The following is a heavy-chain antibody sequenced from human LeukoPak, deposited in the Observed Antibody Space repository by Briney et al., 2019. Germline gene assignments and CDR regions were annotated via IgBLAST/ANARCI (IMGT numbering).Heavy chain of an antibody. J-gene: IGHJ4*02. CDR2: ISYDGSNK. CDR3: ARDTVVVVAATNPGY. Sequence: PGGSLRLSCAASGFTFSSYAMHWVRQAPGKGLEWMAVISYDGSNKYYADSAKGRFTISRDNSKNTLYLQMNSLRAEDTAVYYCARDTVVVVAATNPGYWGQGTLVTVSS. CDR1: GFTFSSYA. V-gene: IGHV3-30*04. D-gene: IGHD2-15*01.